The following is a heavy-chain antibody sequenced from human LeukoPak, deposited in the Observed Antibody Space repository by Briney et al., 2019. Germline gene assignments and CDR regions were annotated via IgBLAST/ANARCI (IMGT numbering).Heavy chain of an antibody. V-gene: IGHV3-30*03. D-gene: IGHD3-10*01. CDR3: ARDIGYYGSGENDAFDI. J-gene: IGHJ3*02. CDR1: GFTVSSNY. CDR2: ISYDGSDK. Sequence: GGSLRLSCAASGFTVSSNYMSWVRQAPGKGLEWVAVISYDGSDKYYADSVKGRFTISRDSSKNTLYLQMNSLRAEDTAVYYCARDIGYYGSGENDAFDIWGQGTMVTVSS.